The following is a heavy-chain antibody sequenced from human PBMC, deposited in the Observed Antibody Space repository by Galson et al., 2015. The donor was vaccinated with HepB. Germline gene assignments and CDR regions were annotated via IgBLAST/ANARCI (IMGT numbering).Heavy chain of an antibody. CDR2: ISYDGSNK. V-gene: IGHV3-30*04. CDR3: ARVESTVTTFGAFDI. Sequence: SLRLSCAASGFTFSSYAMHWVRQAPGKGLEWVAVISYDGSNKYYADSVKGRFTISRDNSKNTLYLQMNSLRAKDTAVYYCARVESTVTTFGAFDIWGQGTMVTVSS. J-gene: IGHJ3*02. D-gene: IGHD4-17*01. CDR1: GFTFSSYA.